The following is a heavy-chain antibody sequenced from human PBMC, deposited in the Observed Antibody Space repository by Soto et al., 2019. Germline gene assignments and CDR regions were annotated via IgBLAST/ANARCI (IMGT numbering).Heavy chain of an antibody. V-gene: IGHV3-30*18. CDR1: GFTFSSYG. J-gene: IGHJ6*02. CDR3: AKSPPGYYYYYGMDV. Sequence: GGSLRLSCAASGFTFSSYGMHWVRQAPGKGLEWVAVISYDGSNKYYADSVKGRFTISRDNSKNTLYLQMNSLRAEDTAVYYCAKSPPGYYYYYGMDVWGQGTTVTVSS. CDR2: ISYDGSNK.